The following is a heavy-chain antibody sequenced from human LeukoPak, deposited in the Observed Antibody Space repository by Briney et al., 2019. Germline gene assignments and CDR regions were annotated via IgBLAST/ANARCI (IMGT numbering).Heavy chain of an antibody. CDR3: ARTVSGDYYGMDV. CDR1: GGSISNSY. Sequence: SETLSLTCTVSGGSISNSYWSWVRQPPGKGLGWIGYTSYSGSTNYNPSLKSRVTMSVDTSTDQFSLRLISVTAADTAVYYCARTVSGDYYGMDVWGQGTTVTVSS. CDR2: TSYSGST. V-gene: IGHV4-59*08. J-gene: IGHJ6*02. D-gene: IGHD1-26*01.